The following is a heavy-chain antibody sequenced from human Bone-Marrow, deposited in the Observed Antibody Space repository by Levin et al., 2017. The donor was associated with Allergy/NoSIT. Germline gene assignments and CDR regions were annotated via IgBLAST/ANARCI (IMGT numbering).Heavy chain of an antibody. Sequence: TSSETLSLTCTVSGASIIDDYWSWIRQSPGGGLEWIGNMFSSGTNYKYNPSLKSRATMSIDRSKNQFSLHLTSVTAADTAVYYCARRAVSGYHAFDIWGQGTKVTVSS. CDR1: GASIIDDY. CDR3: ARRAVSGYHAFDI. CDR2: MFSSGTNY. V-gene: IGHV4-4*09. J-gene: IGHJ3*02. D-gene: IGHD3-10*01.